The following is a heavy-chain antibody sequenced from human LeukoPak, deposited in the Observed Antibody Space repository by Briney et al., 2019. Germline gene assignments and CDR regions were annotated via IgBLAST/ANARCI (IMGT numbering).Heavy chain of an antibody. D-gene: IGHD6-19*01. Sequence: PGGSLRLSCAASGFTFSDYYMTWVRQAPGKGLEWISYIGYSATTVFYADSVRGRFTISRDDAKNSLFLQMDSLRAEYTAAYYCARTLAVADHWGEGTLVTVSS. V-gene: IGHV3-11*01. CDR1: GFTFSDYY. J-gene: IGHJ4*02. CDR2: IGYSATTV. CDR3: ARTLAVADH.